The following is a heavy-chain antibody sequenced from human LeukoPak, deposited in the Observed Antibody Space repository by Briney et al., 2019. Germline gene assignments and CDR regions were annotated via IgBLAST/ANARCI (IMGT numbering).Heavy chain of an antibody. CDR2: TSSYNGQT. CDR1: GYTFTNYG. D-gene: IGHD3-10*01. CDR3: ARDPPRSATIWAFDI. V-gene: IGHV1-18*03. Sequence: ASVKVSCKAFGYTFTNYGITWVRQAPGQGLERMGWTSSYNGQTNYVQKFKGRVAMSADPSTNTAYMELRSLTSDDMAVYYCARDPPRSATIWAFDIWGQGTMVTVSS. J-gene: IGHJ3*02.